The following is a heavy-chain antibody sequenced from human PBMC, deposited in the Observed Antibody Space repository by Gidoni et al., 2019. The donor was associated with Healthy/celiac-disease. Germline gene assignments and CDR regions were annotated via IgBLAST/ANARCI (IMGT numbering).Heavy chain of an antibody. CDR2: IFSNDEK. J-gene: IGHJ3*02. CDR3: ARIIVGLGAFDI. Sequence: QVTLKESGPARVTPTETLTLTCTVSGFSLSNARMGVSWIRQPPGKALEWLAHIFSNDEKSYSTSLKSRLTISKDTSKSQVVLTMTNMDPVDTATYYCARIIVGLGAFDIWGQGTMVTVSS. V-gene: IGHV2-26*01. CDR1: GFSLSNARMG. D-gene: IGHD1-26*01.